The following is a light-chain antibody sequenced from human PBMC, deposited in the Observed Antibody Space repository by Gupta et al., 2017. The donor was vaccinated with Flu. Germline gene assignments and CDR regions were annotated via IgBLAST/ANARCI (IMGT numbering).Light chain of an antibody. J-gene: IGKJ2*01. CDR3: QQYGSSL. CDR2: GAS. V-gene: IGKV3-20*01. CDR1: QSVSSSY. Sequence: EIVLTQSPGTLSLSPGERATLSCRASQSVSSSYLAWYQQKPGQAPRLLIYGASSRATGIPDRFSGXGSXTDFTLXISRLEPEDFAVYYCQQYGSSLFGXGTKLEIK.